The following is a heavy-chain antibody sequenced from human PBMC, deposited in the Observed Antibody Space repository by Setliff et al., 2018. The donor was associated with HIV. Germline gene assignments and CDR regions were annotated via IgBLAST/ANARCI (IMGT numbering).Heavy chain of an antibody. CDR2: MYSSGST. CDR1: GGSISSYY. J-gene: IGHJ4*02. V-gene: IGHV4-4*07. CDR3: AREGSSTSPIPL. D-gene: IGHD2-2*01. Sequence: SETLSLTCSVSGGSISSYYWSWIRQPAGKGLEWIGRMYSSGSTNYNPSLKSRVTMSVDTSKNQFSLNLSSVTAADTAVYYCAREGSSTSPIPLWGQGTLVTVSS.